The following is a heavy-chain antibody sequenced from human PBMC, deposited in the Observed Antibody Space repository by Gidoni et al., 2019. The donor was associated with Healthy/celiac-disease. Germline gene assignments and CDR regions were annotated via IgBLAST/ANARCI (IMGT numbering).Heavy chain of an antibody. V-gene: IGHV3-9*01. J-gene: IGHJ4*02. D-gene: IGHD4-17*01. CDR3: AKDTGDYGYYFDY. Sequence: EVQLVESGGGVVQAGRSLSLSCAASGSTFYDYAMHWVRQAPGKGLEWVSVISLNSGSICYADSVKCRFTISRDNAKNSLYLQMNSLRAEDTALYYCAKDTGDYGYYFDYWGQGTLVTVSS. CDR2: ISLNSGSI. CDR1: GSTFYDYA.